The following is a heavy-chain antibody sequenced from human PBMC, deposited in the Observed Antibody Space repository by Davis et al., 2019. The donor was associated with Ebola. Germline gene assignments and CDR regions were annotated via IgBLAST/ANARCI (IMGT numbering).Heavy chain of an antibody. CDR1: GGTFSSYA. Sequence: SVKVSCKASGGTFSSYAISWVRQAPGQGLEWMGGIIPIFGIANYAQKFQGRVTITADKSTSTAYMELSSLRSEDTAVYYCAREMGLWNNWNYVHYYYGMDVWGQGTTVTVSS. D-gene: IGHD1-7*01. V-gene: IGHV1-69*10. CDR2: IIPIFGIA. J-gene: IGHJ6*02. CDR3: AREMGLWNNWNYVHYYYGMDV.